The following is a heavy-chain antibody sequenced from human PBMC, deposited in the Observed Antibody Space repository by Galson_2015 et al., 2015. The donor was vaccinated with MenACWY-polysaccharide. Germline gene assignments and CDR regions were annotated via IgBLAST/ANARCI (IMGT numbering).Heavy chain of an antibody. V-gene: IGHV4-4*07. D-gene: IGHD6-19*01. Sequence: SETVSLTCTVYGASISNYYWSWILQPAGKGLEWLGRVYARGSTDSNPSLKSRLTMTADTSKHQISLGLSSVTAADTAIYYCARVRGGQWPRYSMDVWGQGTTVTVSS. CDR2: VYARGST. J-gene: IGHJ6*02. CDR3: ARVRGGQWPRYSMDV. CDR1: GASISNYY.